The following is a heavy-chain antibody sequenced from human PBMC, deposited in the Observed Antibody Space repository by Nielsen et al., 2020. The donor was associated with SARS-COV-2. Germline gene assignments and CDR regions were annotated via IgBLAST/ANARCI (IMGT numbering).Heavy chain of an antibody. J-gene: IGHJ6*02. D-gene: IGHD6-13*01. CDR3: ARRGTAGTWYYYYGMDV. CDR2: IDPSDSYT. V-gene: IGHV5-10-1*01. Sequence: GESLKISCKGSGYSFTSYWIGWVRQMPGKGLEWMGRIDPSDSYTNYSPSFQGHVTISADKSISTAYLQWSSLKASDTAMYYCARRGTAGTWYYYYGMDVWGQGTTVTVSS. CDR1: GYSFTSYW.